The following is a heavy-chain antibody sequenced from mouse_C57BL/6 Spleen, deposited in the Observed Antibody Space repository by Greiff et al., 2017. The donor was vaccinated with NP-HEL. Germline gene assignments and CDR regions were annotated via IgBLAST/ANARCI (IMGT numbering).Heavy chain of an antibody. Sequence: EVQLQQSGPELVKPGASVKISCKASGYTFTDYYMTWVKQSHGKSLEWIGDINPNNGGTSYNQKFKGKATLTVDKSSSTAYMELRSLTSEDSAVYYCARRADSSGYPPYYAMDYWGQGTSVTVSS. CDR3: ARRADSSGYPPYYAMDY. D-gene: IGHD3-2*02. CDR1: GYTFTDYY. J-gene: IGHJ4*01. CDR2: INPNNGGT. V-gene: IGHV1-26*01.